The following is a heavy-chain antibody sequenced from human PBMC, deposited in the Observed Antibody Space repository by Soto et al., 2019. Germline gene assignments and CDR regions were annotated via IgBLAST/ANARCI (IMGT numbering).Heavy chain of an antibody. Sequence: GGSLRLSCAASGFTFSSYSMNWVRQTPGKGLEWVSYISSGSSTKYYADSVRGRFTISRDNAKNSLYLQMSSLRDEDTAVYYCARRGIAVAGLDYWGQGTLVTVSS. CDR3: ARRGIAVAGLDY. J-gene: IGHJ4*02. CDR2: ISSGSSTK. CDR1: GFTFSSYS. D-gene: IGHD6-19*01. V-gene: IGHV3-48*02.